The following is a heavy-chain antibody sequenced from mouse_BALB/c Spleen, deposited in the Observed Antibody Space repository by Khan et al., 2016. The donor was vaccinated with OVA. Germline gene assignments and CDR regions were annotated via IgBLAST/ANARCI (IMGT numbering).Heavy chain of an antibody. CDR1: GYTFTSYW. V-gene: IGHV1S132*01. Sequence: QVQLKQSGAELVRPGASVKLSCKTSGYTFTSYWIQWVKQRPGQGLGWIGQIFPGTGTTYYNENFKDKATLTVDTSSRTAYMQLSSLTSEDSALXLCARDYFAHYEFVYWGQRTLVTVSP. CDR3: ARDYFAHYEFVY. D-gene: IGHD1-1*01. CDR2: IFPGTGTT. J-gene: IGHJ3*01.